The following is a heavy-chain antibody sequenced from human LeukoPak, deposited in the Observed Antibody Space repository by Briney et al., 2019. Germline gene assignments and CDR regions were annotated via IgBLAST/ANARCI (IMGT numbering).Heavy chain of an antibody. D-gene: IGHD1-7*01. CDR1: GFTCNSCA. J-gene: IGHJ4*02. CDR2: ISGGGTNT. Sequence: AGGSLRLSCAASGFTCNSCAMSWVRQAPGKGLEWVSAISGGGTNTYYADSVKGRFTISRDSSKNTLYLQMNSLRAEDTAIYCCAKDPSGGTENWGQGTLVTVSS. CDR3: AKDPSGGTEN. V-gene: IGHV3-23*01.